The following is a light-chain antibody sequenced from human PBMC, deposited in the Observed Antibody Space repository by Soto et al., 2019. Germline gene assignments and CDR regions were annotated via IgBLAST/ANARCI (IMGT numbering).Light chain of an antibody. CDR3: QQYNSWPLT. CDR2: DIF. Sequence: EIVLTQSPATLSLSPGERATLSCRASQSVGIFLAWYQQKPGQAPRLVIYDIFTRATDVPTRISGSGSGTEFTLTISSLQSEDFEVYYCQQYNSWPLTFGGATKVDI. J-gene: IGKJ4*01. V-gene: IGKV3D-15*01. CDR1: QSVGIF.